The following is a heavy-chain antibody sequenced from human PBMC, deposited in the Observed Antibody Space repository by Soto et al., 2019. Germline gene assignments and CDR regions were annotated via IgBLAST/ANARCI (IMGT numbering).Heavy chain of an antibody. J-gene: IGHJ5*02. V-gene: IGHV4-30-4*01. CDR2: IYYSGST. CDR3: ARSLRFLEWLPKYNWFDP. D-gene: IGHD3-3*01. CDR1: GGSISSGDYY. Sequence: PSETLSLTCTVSGGSISSGDYYWSWIRQPPGKGLERIGYIYYSGSTYYNPSLKSRVTISVDTSKNQFSLKLSSVTAADTAVYYCARSLRFLEWLPKYNWFDPWGQGTLVTVSS.